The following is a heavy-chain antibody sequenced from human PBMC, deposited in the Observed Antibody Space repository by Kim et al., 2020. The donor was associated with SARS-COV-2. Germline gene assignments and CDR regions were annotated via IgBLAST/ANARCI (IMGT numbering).Heavy chain of an antibody. CDR3: ARDCSSTSCCYIMDV. V-gene: IGHV3-30*07. J-gene: IGHJ6*02. D-gene: IGHD2-2*01. Sequence: VKGRFTITKNNSKNTLYLQMNSLRAEDTAVDYCARDCSSTSCCYIMDVWGQGTTVTVSS.